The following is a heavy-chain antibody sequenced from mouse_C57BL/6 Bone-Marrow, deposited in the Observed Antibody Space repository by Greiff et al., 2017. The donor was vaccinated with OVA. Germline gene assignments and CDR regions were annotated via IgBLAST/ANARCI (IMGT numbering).Heavy chain of an antibody. D-gene: IGHD2-1*01. J-gene: IGHJ4*01. V-gene: IGHV5-12*01. CDR1: GFTFSDYY. CDR3: ARHKDGNYYAMDY. Sequence: DVKLVESGGGLVQPGGSLKLSCAASGFTFSDYYMYWVRQTPEKRLEWVAYISNGGGSTYYPDTVKGRFTISRDNAKNTMYLQMSRLKSEDTAMYYCARHKDGNYYAMDYWGRGTSVTVSS. CDR2: ISNGGGST.